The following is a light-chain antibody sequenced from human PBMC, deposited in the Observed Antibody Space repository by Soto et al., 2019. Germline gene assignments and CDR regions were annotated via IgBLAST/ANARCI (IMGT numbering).Light chain of an antibody. CDR2: DVS. CDR3: SSYTSSSSYV. V-gene: IGLV2-14*03. J-gene: IGLJ1*01. CDR1: SSDIGGFNH. Sequence: SALTQPASVSYSPGQSITISCIVISSDIGGFNHVSWHQQHPGKAPKLIIYDVSNRPSGVSNRFSGSKTGNTASLVISGLQAEDEADYYCSSYTSSSSYVFGSGTKVTV.